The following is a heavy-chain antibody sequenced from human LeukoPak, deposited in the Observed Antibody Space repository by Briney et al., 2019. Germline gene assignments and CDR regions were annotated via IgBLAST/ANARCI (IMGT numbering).Heavy chain of an antibody. V-gene: IGHV1-18*01. CDR3: AREYIVATMGYFDY. D-gene: IGHD5-12*01. CDR2: VSGYNGNT. Sequence: ASVKVSCKASGYTFTSYDINWVRQAPGQGLEWMGWVSGYNGNTNYAQKFEGGVAMTTDTSSSTAYMELSRLRSDDTAVYYCAREYIVATMGYFDYWGQGTLVTVSS. CDR1: GYTFTSYD. J-gene: IGHJ4*02.